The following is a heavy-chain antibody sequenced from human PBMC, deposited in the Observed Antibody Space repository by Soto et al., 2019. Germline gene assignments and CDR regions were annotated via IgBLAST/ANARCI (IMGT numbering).Heavy chain of an antibody. CDR1: GGTFSSYA. Sequence: QVQLVQSGAEVKKPGSSVKVSCKASGGTFSSYAISWVRQAPGQGLEWMGGIIPIFGTANYAQKFQGRVTITADESTSTAYMELSSRRSEDTAVYYCARSVSSSWYGSGYYYYGMDVWGQGTTVTVSS. V-gene: IGHV1-69*01. CDR3: ARSVSSSWYGSGYYYYGMDV. CDR2: IIPIFGTA. J-gene: IGHJ6*02. D-gene: IGHD6-13*01.